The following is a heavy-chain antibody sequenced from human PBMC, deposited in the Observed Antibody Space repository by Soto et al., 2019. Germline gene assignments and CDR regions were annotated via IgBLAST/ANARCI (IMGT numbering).Heavy chain of an antibody. CDR1: GYTFTSYG. Sequence: QVQLVQSGAEVKKPGTSVKVSCKASGYTFTSYGISWVRQAPGQGLEWMGWISAYNGNTNYAQKLQGRVTMTTDTSTSTAYMELRSLRSDDTAVYYCAREGYYYDSSGYLNWFDPWGQGTLVTVSS. CDR3: AREGYYYDSSGYLNWFDP. J-gene: IGHJ5*02. V-gene: IGHV1-18*01. CDR2: ISAYNGNT. D-gene: IGHD3-22*01.